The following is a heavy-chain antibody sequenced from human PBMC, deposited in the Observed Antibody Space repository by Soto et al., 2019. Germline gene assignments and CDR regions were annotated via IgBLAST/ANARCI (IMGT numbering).Heavy chain of an antibody. Sequence: QEQLVQSGAEVKKPGSSVKVSCKASGGSFSSYAINWVRQAPGQGLEWMGGIIFVVGTVKYAQSFQGRVTITADDSTSTAYMELSGLTSDDTAVYYCGFGGPSSGYFNWFDPWGQGTLVTVSS. V-gene: IGHV1-69*01. CDR1: GGSFSSYA. CDR2: IIFVVGTV. CDR3: GFGGPSSGYFNWFDP. J-gene: IGHJ5*02. D-gene: IGHD3-22*01.